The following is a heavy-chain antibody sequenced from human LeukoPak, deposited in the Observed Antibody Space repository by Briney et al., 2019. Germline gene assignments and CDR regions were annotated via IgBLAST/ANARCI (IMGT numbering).Heavy chain of an antibody. CDR3: ARDRGIWFRELLRWFDP. Sequence: ASVKVSCKASGYPFTSYGISLVRQAPGQGLEWMGWISAYNGNTNYAQKLQGRVTMTTDTSTSTAYMELRSLRSDDTAVYYCARDRGIWFRELLRWFDPWGQGTLVTVSS. CDR1: GYPFTSYG. J-gene: IGHJ5*02. D-gene: IGHD3-10*01. V-gene: IGHV1-18*01. CDR2: ISAYNGNT.